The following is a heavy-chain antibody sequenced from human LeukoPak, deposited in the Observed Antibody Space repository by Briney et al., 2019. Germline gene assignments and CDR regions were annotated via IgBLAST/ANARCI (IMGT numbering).Heavy chain of an antibody. J-gene: IGHJ3*02. CDR2: IKQDGSEK. D-gene: IGHD3-10*01. CDR3: ARHQGSLLWFGDDAFDI. V-gene: IGHV3-7*01. CDR1: GFTFSSYW. Sequence: GGSLRLSFAASGFTFSSYWMSWVRQAPGKGLEWVANIKQDGSEKYYVDSVKGRFTISRDNAENSLYLQMNSLRAEDTAVYYCARHQGSLLWFGDDAFDIWGQGTMVTVSS.